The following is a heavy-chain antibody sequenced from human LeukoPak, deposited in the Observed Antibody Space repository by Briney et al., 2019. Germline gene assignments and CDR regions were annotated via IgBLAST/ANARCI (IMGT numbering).Heavy chain of an antibody. V-gene: IGHV1-69*05. CDR1: GGTFSSYA. Sequence: SVKVSCKASGGTFSSYAISWVRQAPGQGLEWMGRIIPIFGTANYAQKFQGRVTITTDESTSTAYMELSSLRSEDTAVYYCARMDYGGYYFDYWGQGTLVTVSS. J-gene: IGHJ4*02. D-gene: IGHD3-16*01. CDR3: ARMDYGGYYFDY. CDR2: IIPIFGTA.